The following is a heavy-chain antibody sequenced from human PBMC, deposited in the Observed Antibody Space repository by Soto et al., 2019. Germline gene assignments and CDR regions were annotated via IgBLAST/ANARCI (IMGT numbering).Heavy chain of an antibody. Sequence: ASVKVSCKASGYTFTGYYMHWVRQAPGQGLEWMGWINPNSGGTNYAQKFQGWVTMTRDTSISTAYMELSRLRSDDTAVYYCARADSIAVAGFDYWGQGTLVTAPQ. CDR3: ARADSIAVAGFDY. V-gene: IGHV1-2*04. CDR2: INPNSGGT. D-gene: IGHD6-19*01. CDR1: GYTFTGYY. J-gene: IGHJ4*02.